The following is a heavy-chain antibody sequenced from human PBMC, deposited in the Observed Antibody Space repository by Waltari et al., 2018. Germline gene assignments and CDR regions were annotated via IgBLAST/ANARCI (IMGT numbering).Heavy chain of an antibody. CDR2: TSASSGST. J-gene: IGHJ4*02. Sequence: EVQLLESGGGLVQRGGPLRLSCAVYGFIFSRFAMSWVRHTPGKGLEWVAGTSASSGSTYYADSVQGRFTISRDNSKKRVFLQMNSLRAEDTATYYCTKMRRNLPRDIIDNWGQGTQVIIAS. CDR3: TKMRRNLPRDIIDN. V-gene: IGHV3-23*01. CDR1: GFIFSRFA.